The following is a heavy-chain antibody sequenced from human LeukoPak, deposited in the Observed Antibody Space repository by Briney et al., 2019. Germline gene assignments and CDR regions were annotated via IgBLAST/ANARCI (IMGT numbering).Heavy chain of an antibody. J-gene: IGHJ5*02. Sequence: GGSLRLSCAASGFTFSSYAMSWVRQAPGKGLEWVSAISGSGGKTNYADSVKGRFTISRDNSKNTLYLQMNRLRAEDTAVYYCAKDRHAPGRYCSSTICFPFDPWGQGTLVTVSS. CDR2: ISGSGGKT. CDR3: AKDRHAPGRYCSSTICFPFDP. D-gene: IGHD2-2*01. V-gene: IGHV3-23*01. CDR1: GFTFSSYA.